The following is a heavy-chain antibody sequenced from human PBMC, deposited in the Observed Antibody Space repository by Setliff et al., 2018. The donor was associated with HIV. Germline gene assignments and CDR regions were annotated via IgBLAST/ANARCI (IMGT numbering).Heavy chain of an antibody. CDR1: GFSFSTYA. Sequence: PGGSLRLSCAASGFSFSTYAMGWVRQAPGKGLEWVSTVGAVGSPKFYAESAKGRFTISKDNSKNTLYLQMTSLRDEDTAVYYCAKVLLFGVDVFDIWGQGTMVTVSS. V-gene: IGHV3-23*01. CDR2: VGAVGSPK. J-gene: IGHJ3*02. D-gene: IGHD3-10*02. CDR3: AKVLLFGVDVFDI.